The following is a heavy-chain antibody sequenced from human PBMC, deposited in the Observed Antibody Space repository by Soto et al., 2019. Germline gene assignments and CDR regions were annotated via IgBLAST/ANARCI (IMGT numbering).Heavy chain of an antibody. CDR2: IIPILGIA. J-gene: IGHJ6*02. CDR3: ASKSMVHYYYYGMDV. CDR1: GGTFSSYT. Sequence: QVQLVQSGAEVKKPGSSVKVSCKASGGTFSSYTISWVRQAPGQGLEWMGRIIPILGIANYAQKFQGRVTITADKSTSTAYMELSSLRSEDTAVYYCASKSMVHYYYYGMDVWGQGTTVTVSS. V-gene: IGHV1-69*02. D-gene: IGHD2-8*01.